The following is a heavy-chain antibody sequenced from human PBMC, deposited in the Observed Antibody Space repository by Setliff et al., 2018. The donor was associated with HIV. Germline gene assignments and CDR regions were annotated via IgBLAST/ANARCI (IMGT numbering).Heavy chain of an antibody. V-gene: IGHV3-53*01. Sequence: GRSLRLSGAATGFSVSSTYLSWVRQAPGKALEWVSITYSDYSPYYTDSVKSRFTISRDNSKDTLYLQMNSLRAEDTAVYYCARGPLSSSWYNWFETWGQGTLVTVSS. CDR1: GFSVSSTY. J-gene: IGHJ5*02. CDR3: ARGPLSSSWYNWFET. CDR2: TYSDYSP. D-gene: IGHD6-13*01.